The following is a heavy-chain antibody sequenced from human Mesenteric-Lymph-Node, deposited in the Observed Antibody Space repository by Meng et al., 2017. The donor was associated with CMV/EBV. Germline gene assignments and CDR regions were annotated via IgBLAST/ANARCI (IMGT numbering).Heavy chain of an antibody. CDR2: IIPILGIA. D-gene: IGHD6-13*01. CDR3: AGGIAAAGSRWFDP. J-gene: IGHJ5*02. Sequence: QVQLVQSGAEGKKPGSSVKVSCKASGGTFSSYTISWVRQAPGQGLEWMGRIIPILGIANYAQKFQGRVTITADKSTSTAYMELRSLRSEDTAVYYCAGGIAAAGSRWFDPWGQGTLVTVSS. V-gene: IGHV1-69*02. CDR1: GGTFSSYT.